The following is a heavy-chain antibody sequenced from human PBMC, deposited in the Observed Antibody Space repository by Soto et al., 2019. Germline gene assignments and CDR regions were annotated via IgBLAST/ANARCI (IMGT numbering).Heavy chain of an antibody. Sequence: GESLKISCKGSGYSFTSYWIGWVRQMPGKGLEWMGIIYPGDSDTRYSPSFQGQVTISADKSISTAYLQWSSLKASDTAMYYCARHMSGYCSGGSCYSDYYYGMDVWGQGTTVTVSS. D-gene: IGHD2-15*01. CDR1: GYSFTSYW. CDR3: ARHMSGYCSGGSCYSDYYYGMDV. V-gene: IGHV5-51*01. CDR2: IYPGDSDT. J-gene: IGHJ6*02.